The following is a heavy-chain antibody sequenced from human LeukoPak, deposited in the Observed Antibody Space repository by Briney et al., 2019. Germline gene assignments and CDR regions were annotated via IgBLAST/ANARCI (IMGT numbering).Heavy chain of an antibody. Sequence: PGGSLRLSCAASGFTFSGPDIHWVRQASGKGLEWVGRITTKANKYATASAASLRGRFIISRDDSWNTAYLRMNGLRAEDTALYYCTTYISGQHWGQGTLVTVSS. CDR3: TTYISGQH. J-gene: IGHJ1*01. D-gene: IGHD6-19*01. CDR1: GFTFSGPD. V-gene: IGHV3-73*01. CDR2: ITTKANKYAT.